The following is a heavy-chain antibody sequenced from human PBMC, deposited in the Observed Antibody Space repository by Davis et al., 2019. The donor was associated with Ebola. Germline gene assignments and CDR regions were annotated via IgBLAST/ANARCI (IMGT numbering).Heavy chain of an antibody. D-gene: IGHD6-19*01. J-gene: IGHJ4*02. CDR2: ISGTGDST. V-gene: IGHV3-23*01. CDR1: GFTVSSNY. CDR3: AKAQGSSGWYQFDY. Sequence: GGSLRLSCAASGFTVSSNYMSWVRQAPGKGLEWVSAISGTGDSTYYADSVKGRFTISRDNSKNTLYLQMNSLRAEDTAVYYCAKAQGSSGWYQFDYWGQGTLVTVSS.